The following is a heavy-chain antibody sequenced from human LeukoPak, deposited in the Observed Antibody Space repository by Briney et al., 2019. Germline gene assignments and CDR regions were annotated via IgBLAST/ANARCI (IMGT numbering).Heavy chain of an antibody. V-gene: IGHV4-34*01. Sequence: SETLSLTCAVYGGSFSGYYWSWIRQPPGKGLEWIGEINHSRSTNYNPSLKSRVTISVDTSKNQFSLKLSSVTAADTAVYYCASQEDILTGFDYWGQGTLVTVSS. CDR2: INHSRST. CDR3: ASQEDILTGFDY. D-gene: IGHD3-9*01. J-gene: IGHJ4*02. CDR1: GGSFSGYY.